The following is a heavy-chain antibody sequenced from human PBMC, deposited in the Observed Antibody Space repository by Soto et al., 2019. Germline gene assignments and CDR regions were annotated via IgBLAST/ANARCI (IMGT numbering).Heavy chain of an antibody. CDR1: GYIFVNYS. V-gene: IGHV1-18*01. Sequence: QVQLVQSGDEMKKPGASVRVSCKASGYIFVNYSIAWVRQAPGQGLEWMGWISPYTGDTHSASKVQGRLTMTTDTSTSTAYLDLGSLTSDDTAVYYCAMVDNYVTPSPQDVWGQGTTVTVSS. CDR3: AMVDNYVTPSPQDV. CDR2: ISPYTGDT. J-gene: IGHJ6*02. D-gene: IGHD3-16*01.